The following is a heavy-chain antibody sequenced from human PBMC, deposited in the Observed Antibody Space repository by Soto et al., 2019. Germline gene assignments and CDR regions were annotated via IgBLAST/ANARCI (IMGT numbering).Heavy chain of an antibody. D-gene: IGHD2-21*02. J-gene: IGHJ1*01. CDR3: ARGNCSGDTCFFGGTH. CDR2: INSGGSRT. CDR1: GFTFSDHL. Sequence: EVQLAESGGVLVQPGGSLRLSCVASGFTFSDHLMHWVRQAPGKGLVWVSRINSGGSRTNYADSVKGRFTISRDNAKNTLYLEMNSLSVEDTAVYYCARGNCSGDTCFFGGTHWGRGTLVTVSS. V-gene: IGHV3-74*01.